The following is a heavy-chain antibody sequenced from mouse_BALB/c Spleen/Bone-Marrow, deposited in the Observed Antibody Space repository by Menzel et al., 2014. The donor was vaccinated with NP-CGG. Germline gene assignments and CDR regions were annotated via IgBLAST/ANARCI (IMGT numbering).Heavy chain of an antibody. CDR3: ARDDYAY. CDR2: IYPSTGYT. V-gene: IGHV1-7*01. J-gene: IGHJ3*01. Sequence: QVQLQQSGAELAKPGASVKMSCKASGYTFTSYWMHWVKQRPGQGLEWIGYIYPSTGYTEYNQKLKDKVTLTADKSSSTAYVQLSSLTSEDSAVYYCARDDYAYWGQGTLVTVSA. D-gene: IGHD2-4*01. CDR1: GYTFTSYW.